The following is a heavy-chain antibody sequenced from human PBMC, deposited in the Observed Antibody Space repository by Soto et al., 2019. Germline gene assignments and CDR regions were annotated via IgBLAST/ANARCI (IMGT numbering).Heavy chain of an antibody. J-gene: IGHJ4*02. CDR2: ISSDGSNK. D-gene: IGHD6-19*01. Sequence: QLQLVESGGGVVQPGRSLRLSCAASGFTFSTYGIHWVRQAPGKGLEWVAVISSDGSNKYYADSVKGRFTISRDNSKNTLYLQMNSLKPEDTAVYYCAKASGYSSGWYGVHFDYWGQGSLVTVSS. CDR3: AKASGYSSGWYGVHFDY. V-gene: IGHV3-30*18. CDR1: GFTFSTYG.